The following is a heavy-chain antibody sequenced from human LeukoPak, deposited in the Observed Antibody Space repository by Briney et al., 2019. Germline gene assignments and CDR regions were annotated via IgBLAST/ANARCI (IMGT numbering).Heavy chain of an antibody. V-gene: IGHV3-23*01. CDR1: GFTFSSYA. D-gene: IGHD2-2*01. CDR3: ARGSSTSYYYYMDV. Sequence: GGSLRLSCAASGFTFSSYAMNWVRQAPGKGLEWVSSISDSGGSTYYADSVKGRFTISRDNSRNTLSLQMNSLRAEDTAVYYCARGSSTSYYYYMDVWGKGTTVTVSS. CDR2: ISDSGGST. J-gene: IGHJ6*03.